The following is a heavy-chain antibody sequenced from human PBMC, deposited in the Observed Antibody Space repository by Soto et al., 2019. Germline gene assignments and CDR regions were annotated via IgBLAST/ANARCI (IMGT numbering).Heavy chain of an antibody. CDR1: GYTFTSYY. D-gene: IGHD3-3*01. V-gene: IGHV1-46*01. CDR3: ARYGYDFWSDPVRPRVMDV. J-gene: IGHJ6*02. Sequence: GASVKVSCQASGYTFTSYYMHWVRQAPGQGLEWMGIINPSGGSTSYAQKFQGRVTMTRDTSTSTVYMELSSLRSEDTAVYYCARYGYDFWSDPVRPRVMDVWGQGTTVTV. CDR2: INPSGGST.